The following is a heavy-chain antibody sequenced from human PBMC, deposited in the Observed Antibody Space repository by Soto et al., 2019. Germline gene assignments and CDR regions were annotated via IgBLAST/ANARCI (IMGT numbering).Heavy chain of an antibody. Sequence: EVQLVESGGGLVKPGGSLRLSCAASGFSFSNGWMSWVRQAPGKGLEWVGRIKSKIHGGTTDYAAHVKGRFTISRDXXXNTLYLQMHSLQTEDTAVYYCSTDEWEWGQGTLVTVSS. J-gene: IGHJ4*02. CDR3: STDEWE. CDR1: GFSFSNGW. CDR2: IKSKIHGGTT. V-gene: IGHV3-15*05. D-gene: IGHD1-26*01.